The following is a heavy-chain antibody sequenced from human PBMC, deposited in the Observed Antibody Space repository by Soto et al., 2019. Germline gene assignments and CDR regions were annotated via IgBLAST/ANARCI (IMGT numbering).Heavy chain of an antibody. CDR1: GFTFSNAW. V-gene: IGHV3-15*01. CDR3: TTGYRKYYYYGSGYYYYYFYMDV. Sequence: GGSLRLSCAASGFTFSNAWMSWVRQAPGKGLEWVGRIKSKTDGGTTDYAAPVKGRFTISRDDSKNTLYLQMNSLKTEDTAVYYCTTGYRKYYYYGSGYYYYYFYMDVWGKGTTVTVSS. D-gene: IGHD3-22*01. CDR2: IKSKTDGGTT. J-gene: IGHJ6*03.